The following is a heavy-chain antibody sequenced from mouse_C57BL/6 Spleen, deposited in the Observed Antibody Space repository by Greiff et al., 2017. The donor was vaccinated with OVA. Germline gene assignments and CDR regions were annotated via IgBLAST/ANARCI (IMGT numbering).Heavy chain of an antibody. Sequence: EVQRVESGPGMVKPSQSLSLTCTVTGYSITSGYDWHWIRHFPGNKLEWMGYISYSGSTNYNPSLKSRISITHDTSKNHFFLKLNSVTTEDTATYYCARGVSGHWYFDVWGTGTTVTVSS. D-gene: IGHD3-2*02. CDR3: ARGVSGHWYFDV. CDR1: GYSITSGYD. J-gene: IGHJ1*03. V-gene: IGHV3-1*01. CDR2: ISYSGST.